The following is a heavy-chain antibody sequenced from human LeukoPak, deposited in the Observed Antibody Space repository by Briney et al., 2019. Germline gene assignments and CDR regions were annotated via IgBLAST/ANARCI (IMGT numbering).Heavy chain of an antibody. CDR3: ATSKLEWLFNFYY. D-gene: IGHD3-3*01. J-gene: IGHJ4*02. CDR2: IRQDGNEK. V-gene: IGHV3-7*03. CDR1: GFTFSSYW. Sequence: GGSLRLSCAASGFTFSSYWMSWVRQAPGKGLKWVANIRQDGNEKYYVDSVKGRFIISRDNAKNSLYLQINSLRAEDTAVYFCATSKLEWLFNFYYWGQGTLVTVSS.